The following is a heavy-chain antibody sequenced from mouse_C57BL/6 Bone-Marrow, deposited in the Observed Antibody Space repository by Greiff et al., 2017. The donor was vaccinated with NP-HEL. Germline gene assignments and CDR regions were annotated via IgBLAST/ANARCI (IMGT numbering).Heavy chain of an antibody. CDR2: LIPSSGYT. V-gene: IGHV1-7*01. CDR3: AGTSYYFYY. Sequence: QVQLQESGAELAKPGASVKLSCKASGYTFTSYWMHWVKQRPGQGLEWIGYLIPSSGYTKYNQKFKDKATLTADKSSSTAYMQLSSLTYVDSAVXYCAGTSYYFYYGGQGTTLTVSS. CDR1: GYTFTSYW. J-gene: IGHJ2*01.